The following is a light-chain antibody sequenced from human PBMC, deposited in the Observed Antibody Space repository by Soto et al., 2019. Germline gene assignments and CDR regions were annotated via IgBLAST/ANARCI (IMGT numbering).Light chain of an antibody. Sequence: QSVLTQPSSVSGSPGQSITISCTGTSSDVGSYNLVSWYQQHQGKAPKLMIYEGTKRPSGVSTRFSGSKSGNTASLTISGLQAEDEAYYYGSSYAGSSTLVFGGGTKRTVL. CDR1: SSDVGSYNL. V-gene: IGLV2-23*01. CDR3: SSYAGSSTLV. J-gene: IGLJ2*01. CDR2: EGT.